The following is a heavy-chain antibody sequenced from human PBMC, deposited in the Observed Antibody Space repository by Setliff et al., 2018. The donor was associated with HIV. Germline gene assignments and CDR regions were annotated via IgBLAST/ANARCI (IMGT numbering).Heavy chain of an antibody. CDR1: GYTFTDFY. Sequence: ASVKVSCKASGYTFTDFYMHWVRQAPGQGLEWVALINPSGGNTTYARNLEGRVTVTRDTSTDTVYMDLNSLRSDDTAVYYCARGGPLYDGLTAYNLYLNLYFFNMDVWGRGTTVTVS. CDR2: INPSGGNT. J-gene: IGHJ6*03. D-gene: IGHD3-9*01. CDR3: ARGGPLYDGLTAYNLYLNLYFFNMDV. V-gene: IGHV1-46*01.